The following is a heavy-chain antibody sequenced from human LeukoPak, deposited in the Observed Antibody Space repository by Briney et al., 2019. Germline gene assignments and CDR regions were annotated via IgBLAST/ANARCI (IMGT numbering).Heavy chain of an antibody. J-gene: IGHJ6*04. CDR1: GYTVTSYY. CDR2: INPNGGST. Sequence: ASVKLSCKASGYTVTSYYMHWVRHAPGQGLGWMGIINPNGGSTSYAQQFQGSVTMTRGPSTSTVYTELSSLRSEDTAVYYGAREELRIGCYYDGMDVWGKGTTVTVSS. D-gene: IGHD3-10*01. CDR3: AREELRIGCYYDGMDV. V-gene: IGHV1-46*01.